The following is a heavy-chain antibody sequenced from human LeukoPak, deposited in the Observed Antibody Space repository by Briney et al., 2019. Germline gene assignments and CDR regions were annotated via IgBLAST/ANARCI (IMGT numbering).Heavy chain of an antibody. D-gene: IGHD6-19*01. V-gene: IGHV4-59*11. J-gene: IGHJ4*02. Sequence: PSETLSLTCTVSGGSISSHYWSWIRQPPGKGLEWIGYIYYSGSTNNNPSLKNRVTISVDTSNNQFSLKLRSVTAADTAVYYCASAPYTSGWSVFDYWGQGTLVTVSS. CDR1: GGSISSHY. CDR2: IYYSGST. CDR3: ASAPYTSGWSVFDY.